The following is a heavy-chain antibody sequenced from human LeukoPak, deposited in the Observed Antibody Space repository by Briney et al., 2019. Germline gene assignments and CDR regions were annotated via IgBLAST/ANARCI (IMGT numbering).Heavy chain of an antibody. D-gene: IGHD6-6*01. CDR2: IRFDGTNK. CDR1: GFTFSSYG. J-gene: IGHJ4*02. Sequence: QAGGSLRLSCAASGFTFSSYGMHWVRQAPGKGLEWVSFIRFDGTNKYYADSVKGRFTISRDNSKNTLYLQMNSLRAEDTAVYYCARDLGEYSRGFSPSENWGQGTLVTVSS. V-gene: IGHV3-30*02. CDR3: ARDLGEYSRGFSPSEN.